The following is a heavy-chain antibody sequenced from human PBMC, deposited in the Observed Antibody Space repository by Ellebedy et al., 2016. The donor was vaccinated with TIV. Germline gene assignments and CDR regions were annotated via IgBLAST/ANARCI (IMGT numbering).Heavy chain of an antibody. J-gene: IGHJ4*02. D-gene: IGHD6-19*01. CDR2: IFNADDT. V-gene: IGHV3-53*01. CDR3: ARATQWLTFDF. CDR1: GFTVTAYP. Sequence: GESLKISCAASGFTVTAYPMNWVRQAPGKGLEWVSTIFNADDTNFADYAGSVKGRFTVSRDNPENTLYLQMNNLRADDTATYYCARATQWLTFDFWGQGILVTVSA.